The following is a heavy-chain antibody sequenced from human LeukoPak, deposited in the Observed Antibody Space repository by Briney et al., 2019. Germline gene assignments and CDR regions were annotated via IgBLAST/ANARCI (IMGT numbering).Heavy chain of an antibody. V-gene: IGHV3-11*04. CDR3: ARAGHVITMVVVLDAFDI. Sequence: KPGGSLRLSCAASGFTFSDYYMSWIRQAPGKGLEWVSYISSSGSTIYYADSVKGRFTISRDNAKSSLYLQMNTLRAEDTAVYYCARAGHVITMVVVLDAFDIWGQGTMVTVSS. J-gene: IGHJ3*02. CDR1: GFTFSDYY. D-gene: IGHD3-22*01. CDR2: ISSSGSTI.